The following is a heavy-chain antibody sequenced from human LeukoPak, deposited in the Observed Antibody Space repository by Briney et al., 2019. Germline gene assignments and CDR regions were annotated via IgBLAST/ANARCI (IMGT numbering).Heavy chain of an antibody. Sequence: SETLSLTCAVYGGSFSGYYWSWIRQPPGKGLEWIGEINHSGSTNYNPSLKSRVTISVDTSKNQFSLKLSSVTAADTAVYYCAGHAQIDYWGQGTLVTVSS. V-gene: IGHV4-34*01. CDR1: GGSFSGYY. CDR3: AGHAQIDY. D-gene: IGHD2-2*01. J-gene: IGHJ4*02. CDR2: INHSGST.